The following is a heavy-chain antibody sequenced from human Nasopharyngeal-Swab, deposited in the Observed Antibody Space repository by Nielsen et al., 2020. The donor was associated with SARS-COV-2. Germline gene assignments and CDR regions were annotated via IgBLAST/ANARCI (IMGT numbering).Heavy chain of an antibody. D-gene: IGHD1-26*01. Sequence: GESLKISCAASGFTFSSYGMHWVRQAPGKGLEWVAVISYDGSNKYYADSVKGRFTISRDNSKNTLYRQMNRLRAEDTAVYYCAKPYSGSYYGYFDYWGQGTLVTVSS. CDR2: ISYDGSNK. V-gene: IGHV3-30*18. J-gene: IGHJ4*02. CDR1: GFTFSSYG. CDR3: AKPYSGSYYGYFDY.